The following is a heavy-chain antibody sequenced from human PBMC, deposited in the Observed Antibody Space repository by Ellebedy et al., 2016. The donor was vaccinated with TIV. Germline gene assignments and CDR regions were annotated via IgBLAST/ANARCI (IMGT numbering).Heavy chain of an antibody. V-gene: IGHV3-23*01. CDR2: ITESGGNT. CDR3: ARDPVGVGPAFDV. J-gene: IGHJ3*01. CDR1: GLTFSSHA. Sequence: PGGSLRLSCAASGLTFSSHAMSWVRQAPGKGLEWVSSITESGGNTYYADSVKGRFTISRDNSKDTLYLQMNSLRAEDTAIYHCARDPVGVGPAFDVWGQGTMVTVSS. D-gene: IGHD4-23*01.